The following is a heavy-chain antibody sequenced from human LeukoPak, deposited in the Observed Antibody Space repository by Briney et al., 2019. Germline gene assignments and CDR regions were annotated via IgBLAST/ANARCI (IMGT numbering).Heavy chain of an antibody. CDR3: ARLHEPDYYYYGMDV. J-gene: IGHJ6*02. Sequence: PSETLSLTCTVSGGSISSDYWSWIRQPPGKGLEWIGYIYYSGSTNYNPSLKSRVTISVDTSKNQFSLKLSSVTAADTAVHYCARLHEPDYYYYGMDVWGQGTTVTVSS. V-gene: IGHV4-59*01. CDR2: IYYSGST. CDR1: GGSISSDY.